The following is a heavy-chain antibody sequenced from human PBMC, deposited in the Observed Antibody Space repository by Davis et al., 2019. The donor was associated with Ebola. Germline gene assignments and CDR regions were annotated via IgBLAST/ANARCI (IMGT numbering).Heavy chain of an antibody. CDR3: AKSGLSFGVVKYHYGMDV. CDR1: GFPFTTYT. V-gene: IGHV3-21*04. Sequence: GGSLRLSCAASGFPFTTYTMNWVRQAPGKGLEWVASISSYDDYIFYEDSVKGRFTISRDNAKKTLYLQMNSLRAEDTAVYYCAKSGLSFGVVKYHYGMDVWGKGTTVTVSS. J-gene: IGHJ6*04. D-gene: IGHD3-3*01. CDR2: ISSYDDYI.